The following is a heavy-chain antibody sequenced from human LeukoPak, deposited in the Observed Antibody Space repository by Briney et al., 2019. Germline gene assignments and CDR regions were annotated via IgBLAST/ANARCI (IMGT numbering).Heavy chain of an antibody. CDR2: IYSGGST. CDR3: AGGYDSSGYYFGGSDY. Sequence: GGSLRLSCAASGFTVRSNYMSWVRQAPGKGLEWVSVIYSGGSTYYADSVKGRFTISRDNSKNTLYLQMNSLRAEDTAVYYCAGGYDSSGYYFGGSDYWGQGTLVTVSS. D-gene: IGHD3-22*01. CDR1: GFTVRSNY. J-gene: IGHJ4*02. V-gene: IGHV3-66*01.